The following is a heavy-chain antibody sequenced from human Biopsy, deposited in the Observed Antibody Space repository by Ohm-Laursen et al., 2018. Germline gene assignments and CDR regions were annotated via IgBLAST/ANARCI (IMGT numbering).Heavy chain of an antibody. Sequence: SDTLSLTWAVYGDSFTNYYWIWIRQPPGKGLEWIGEISLSGSTNYNPSLESRVTISVDTSKNHFSLNLTSVTAADTAMYYCARGVGDASPYNWGQGTQVTVSS. J-gene: IGHJ4*02. CDR2: ISLSGST. CDR1: GDSFTNYY. V-gene: IGHV4-34*01. CDR3: ARGVGDASPYN. D-gene: IGHD2-15*01.